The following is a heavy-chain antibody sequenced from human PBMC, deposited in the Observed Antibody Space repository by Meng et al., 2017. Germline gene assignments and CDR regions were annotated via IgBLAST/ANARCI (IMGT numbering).Heavy chain of an antibody. CDR1: GGTFSSYA. D-gene: IGHD4-17*01. CDR2: IIPIFGTA. J-gene: IGHJ4*02. Sequence: VQLVQSGAEVKKPWSSVKVSCKASGGTFSSYAISWVRQAPGQWLEWMGGIIPIFGTANYAQKFQGRVTITADESTSTAYMELSSLRSEDTAVYYCARVPRDGLRSSDFDYWGQGTLVTVSS. V-gene: IGHV1-69*01. CDR3: ARVPRDGLRSSDFDY.